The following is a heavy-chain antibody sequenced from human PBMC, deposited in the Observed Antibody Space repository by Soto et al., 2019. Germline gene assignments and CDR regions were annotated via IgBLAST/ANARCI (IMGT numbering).Heavy chain of an antibody. CDR1: GFTFSSYG. CDR3: AREGIVVVPAAERNKKYYYYYYMDV. Sequence: PGGSLRLSCAASGFTFSSYGMHWVRQAPGKGLEWVAVIWYDGSNKYYADSVKGRFTISRDNSKNTLYLQMNSLRAEDTAVYYCAREGIVVVPAAERNKKYYYYYYMDVWGKGTTVTVSS. J-gene: IGHJ6*03. D-gene: IGHD2-2*01. V-gene: IGHV3-33*08. CDR2: IWYDGSNK.